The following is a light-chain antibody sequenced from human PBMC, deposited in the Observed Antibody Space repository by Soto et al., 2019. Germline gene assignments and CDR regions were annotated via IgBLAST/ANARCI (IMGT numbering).Light chain of an antibody. CDR2: DVS. V-gene: IGLV2-11*01. J-gene: IGLJ1*01. CDR1: SSDVGGYNY. CDR3: CSYAGSYTFV. Sequence: QSALTQPRSVSGSPGQSVTISCTGPSSDVGGYNYVSWYQQHPGKAPKLMIYDVSTRPSGVPDRFSGSKSGNTASLTISGLQAEDEADYYCCSYAGSYTFVFGTGTKLTVL.